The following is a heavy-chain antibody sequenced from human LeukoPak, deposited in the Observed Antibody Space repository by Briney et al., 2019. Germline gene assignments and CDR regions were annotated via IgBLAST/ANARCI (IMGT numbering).Heavy chain of an antibody. V-gene: IGHV3-30*02. Sequence: QTGGSLRLSCAASGFTFSSYGMHWVRQAPGKGLEWVAFIRYDGSNKYYADSVKGRFTISRDNSKNTVYLQMNSLRAEDTAVYYCAKDPTHFRVWDDYDNTRLNYWGQGTLVTVSS. CDR3: AKDPTHFRVWDDYDNTRLNY. CDR1: GFTFSSYG. J-gene: IGHJ4*02. CDR2: IRYDGSNK. D-gene: IGHD3-22*01.